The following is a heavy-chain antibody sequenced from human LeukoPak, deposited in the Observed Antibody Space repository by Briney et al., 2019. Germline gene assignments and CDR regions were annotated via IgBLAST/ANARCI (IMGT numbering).Heavy chain of an antibody. D-gene: IGHD3-3*01. CDR2: VYYSGST. CDR1: GGSISTYY. Sequence: PSETLSLICTVSGGSISTYYWIWIRQPPGKGLEGIGYVYYSGSTDYNPSLKSRVTISVDTSKNQFSLKLSSVIAADTAVYYCARGLDFSSGYSFDSWGQGTLVTVSS. V-gene: IGHV4-59*01. CDR3: ARGLDFSSGYSFDS. J-gene: IGHJ4*02.